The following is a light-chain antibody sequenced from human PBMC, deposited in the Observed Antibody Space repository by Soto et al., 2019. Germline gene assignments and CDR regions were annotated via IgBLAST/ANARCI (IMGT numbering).Light chain of an antibody. CDR1: SSDVGAYNY. Sequence: QSVLTQPASVSGSPGQSITISCTGTSSDVGAYNYVSWYQQHPGKAPNLMIFDVTNRPSGVSNRFSGSKSGNTASLTISGLQAEDEADYYCSSYTSSSTYVVFGGGTQLTVL. J-gene: IGLJ2*01. CDR2: DVT. V-gene: IGLV2-14*03. CDR3: SSYTSSSTYVV.